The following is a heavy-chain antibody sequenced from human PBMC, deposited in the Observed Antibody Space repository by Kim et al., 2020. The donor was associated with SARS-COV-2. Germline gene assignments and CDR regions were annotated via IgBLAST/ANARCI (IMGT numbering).Heavy chain of an antibody. J-gene: IGHJ6*02. D-gene: IGHD6-13*01. CDR2: ISSSSTI. Sequence: GGSLRLSCAASGFTFSSYSMNWVRQAPGKGLEWVSYISSSSTIYYADSVKGRFTISRDNAKNSLYLQMNSLRDEDTAVYYCARGGQQLVFFDYYYYGMDVWGQGTTVTVSS. CDR3: ARGGQQLVFFDYYYYGMDV. V-gene: IGHV3-48*02. CDR1: GFTFSSYS.